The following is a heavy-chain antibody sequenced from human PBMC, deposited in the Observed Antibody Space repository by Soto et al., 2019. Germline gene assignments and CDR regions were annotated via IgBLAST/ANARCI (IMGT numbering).Heavy chain of an antibody. Sequence: QVQLVESGGGVVQPGRSPRLSCAASGCTFSSYAMHWVRQAPGKGLEWVAVISYDGSNKYYADSVKGRFTISRDNSKNPLYLQMNSLRAEDTAVYYCARDPVAYCGGDCRTFDYWGQGTLVTVSS. CDR2: ISYDGSNK. J-gene: IGHJ4*02. D-gene: IGHD2-21*02. CDR1: GCTFSSYA. CDR3: ARDPVAYCGGDCRTFDY. V-gene: IGHV3-30-3*01.